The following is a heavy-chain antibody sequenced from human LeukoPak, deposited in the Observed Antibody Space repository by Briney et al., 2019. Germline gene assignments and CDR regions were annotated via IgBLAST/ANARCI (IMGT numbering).Heavy chain of an antibody. CDR2: IFYTGNT. V-gene: IGHV4-59*12. CDR3: AREVGAHYYYYYMDV. J-gene: IGHJ6*03. D-gene: IGHD1-26*01. CDR1: GGSISGYH. Sequence: KSSETLSLTCTVTGGSISGYHWNWIRQSPGKGLEWISSIFYTGNTDYNPSLKSRVTISINTSKNEISLILRSVTAADTAVYYCAREVGAHYYYYYMDVWGKGTTVTVSS.